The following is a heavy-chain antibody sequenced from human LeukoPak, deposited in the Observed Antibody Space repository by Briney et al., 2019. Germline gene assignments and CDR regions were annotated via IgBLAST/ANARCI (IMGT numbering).Heavy chain of an antibody. Sequence: GGSLRLSCAASGFTFNTYTMHWVRQAPGKGLEWVAVIEQNESNKYYADSVRGRFTISRDNSKNTLYLQMNSLRAEDTAVYYCARDFGRWLNDGFDYWGQGTLVTVSS. J-gene: IGHJ4*02. D-gene: IGHD4-23*01. CDR2: IEQNESNK. V-gene: IGHV3-30-3*01. CDR1: GFTFNTYT. CDR3: ARDFGRWLNDGFDY.